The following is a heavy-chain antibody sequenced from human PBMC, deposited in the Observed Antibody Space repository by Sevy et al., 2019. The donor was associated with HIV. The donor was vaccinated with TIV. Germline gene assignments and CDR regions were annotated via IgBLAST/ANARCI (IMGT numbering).Heavy chain of an antibody. CDR1: GFTVSSNY. V-gene: IGHV3-66*01. D-gene: IGHD6-19*01. J-gene: IGHJ4*02. CDR3: ARDGWGQWHFDY. CDR2: IYSAGST. Sequence: GGSLRLSCTASGFTVSSNYMSWVRQAPGKGLEWVSVIYSAGSTYYADSVKGRFTISRDSSKNTLYLQMNSLRAEDTAVYYCARDGWGQWHFDYWGQGTLVTVSS.